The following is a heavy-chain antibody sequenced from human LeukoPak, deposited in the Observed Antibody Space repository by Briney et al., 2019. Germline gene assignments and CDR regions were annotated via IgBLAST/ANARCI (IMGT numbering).Heavy chain of an antibody. CDR2: IYYTGST. Sequence: SETLSLTCTVSGYSISSGYYWGWIRQPPGKGLAWIGYIYYTGSTNYNPSLKSRVTMSVDTSKNQFSLNLRSVTPEDTAVYYCARNLIPEQLVLNFWGQGTLVTVSS. D-gene: IGHD6-13*01. CDR1: GYSISSGYY. V-gene: IGHV4-38-2*02. CDR3: ARNLIPEQLVLNF. J-gene: IGHJ4*02.